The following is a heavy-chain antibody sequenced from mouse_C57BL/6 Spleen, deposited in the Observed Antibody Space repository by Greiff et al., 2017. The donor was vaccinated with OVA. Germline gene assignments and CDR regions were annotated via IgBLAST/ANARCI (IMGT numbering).Heavy chain of an antibody. CDR2: INPSSGYT. CDR1: GYTFTSYW. J-gene: IGHJ2*01. Sequence: VQLQQSGAELAKPGASVKLSCKASGYTFTSYWMHWVKQRPGQGLEWIGYINPSSGYTKYNQKFKDKATLTADKSSSTAYMELRSLTSEDSAVYYCTRSLYYYGSSYEGDYWGQGTTLTVSS. CDR3: TRSLYYYGSSYEGDY. D-gene: IGHD1-1*01. V-gene: IGHV1-7*01.